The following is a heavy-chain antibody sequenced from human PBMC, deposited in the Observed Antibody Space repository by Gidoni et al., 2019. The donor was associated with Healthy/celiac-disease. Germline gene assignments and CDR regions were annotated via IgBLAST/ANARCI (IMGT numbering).Heavy chain of an antibody. V-gene: IGHV4-30-2*01. D-gene: IGHD2-2*03. CDR1: GGSISSGGYS. CDR2: IYHSGST. Sequence: QLQLQESGSGLVKPSQTLSLTCAVSGGSISSGGYSWSWIRQPPGKGLEWIGYIYHSGSTYYNPSLKSRVTISVDRSKNQFSLKLSSVTAADTAVYYCARSGLDIVVVPAAIRSAGVWFDPWGQGTLVTVSS. J-gene: IGHJ5*02. CDR3: ARSGLDIVVVPAAIRSAGVWFDP.